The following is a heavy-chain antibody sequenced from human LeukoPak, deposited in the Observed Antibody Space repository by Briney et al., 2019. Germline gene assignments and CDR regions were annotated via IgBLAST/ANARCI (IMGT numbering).Heavy chain of an antibody. CDR2: IYHSRST. J-gene: IGHJ4*02. CDR3: ARDRDDILTGLLDY. CDR1: GYSISSGYY. Sequence: SETLSLTCTVSGYSISSGYYWGWIRQPPGKGLEWIGSIYHSRSTYYNPSLKSRVTISVDTSKNQFSLKLSSVTAADTAVYYCARDRDDILTGLLDYWGQGTLVTVSS. V-gene: IGHV4-38-2*02. D-gene: IGHD3-9*01.